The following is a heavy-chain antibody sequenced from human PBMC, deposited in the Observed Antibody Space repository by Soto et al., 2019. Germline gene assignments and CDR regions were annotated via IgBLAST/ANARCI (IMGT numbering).Heavy chain of an antibody. V-gene: IGHV3-23*01. CDR3: ARSLFLASTDTEPFDY. J-gene: IGHJ4*02. Sequence: EAQLLESGGGLVQPGGSLVLSCAASGFTFSSYAMSWVRQAPGKGLEWVSSISGGGNDAFYAVSVKGRFTLSRDNSRNTLYLQMSSLRADDTAIYYCARSLFLASTDTEPFDYWGQGALVTVSS. D-gene: IGHD3-3*02. CDR1: GFTFSSYA. CDR2: ISGGGNDA.